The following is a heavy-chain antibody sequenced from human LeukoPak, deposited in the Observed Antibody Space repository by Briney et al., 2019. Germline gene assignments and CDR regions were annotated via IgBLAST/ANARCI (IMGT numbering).Heavy chain of an antibody. D-gene: IGHD3-10*01. Sequence: QTGGSLRLSCAASGFTFSSYWMSWVRQAPGKGLEWVANIKQDGSEKYYVDSVKGRFPISRDNAKNSLYLQMNSLRAEDTAVYYCARLSWFGDVDAFDIWGQGTMVTVSS. CDR3: ARLSWFGDVDAFDI. V-gene: IGHV3-7*01. CDR1: GFTFSSYW. J-gene: IGHJ3*02. CDR2: IKQDGSEK.